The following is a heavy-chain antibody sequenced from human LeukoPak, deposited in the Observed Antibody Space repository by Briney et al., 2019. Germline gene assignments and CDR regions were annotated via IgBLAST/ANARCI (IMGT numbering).Heavy chain of an antibody. CDR2: IYTSGST. D-gene: IGHD3-10*01. J-gene: IGHJ6*03. CDR1: GGSISSYY. CDR3: ARGRHGSGSQYYYYYMDV. Sequence: SETLSLTCTVSGGSISSYYWSWIRQPAGKGLEWIGRIYTSGSTNYNPSLKSRVTMPVDTSKNQFSLKLSSVTAADTAVYYRARGRHGSGSQYYYYYMDVWGKGTTVTISS. V-gene: IGHV4-4*07.